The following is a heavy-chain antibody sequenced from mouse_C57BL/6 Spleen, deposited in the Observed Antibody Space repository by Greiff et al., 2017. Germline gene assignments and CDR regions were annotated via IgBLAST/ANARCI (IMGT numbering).Heavy chain of an antibody. Sequence: QVQLQQPGAELVRPGSSVKLSCKASGYPFTSYWMDWVKQRPGQGLEWFGNMYPSDNETHYNQKFKDKATLTVDKSSSTAYMQLSSLTTEDSAVYYGARESNWGLDYWGQGTTLTVSS. J-gene: IGHJ2*01. CDR2: MYPSDNET. CDR1: GYPFTSYW. V-gene: IGHV1-61*01. CDR3: ARESNWGLDY. D-gene: IGHD4-1*01.